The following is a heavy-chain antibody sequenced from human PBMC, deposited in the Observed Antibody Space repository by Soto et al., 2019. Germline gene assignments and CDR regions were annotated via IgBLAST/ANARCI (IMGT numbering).Heavy chain of an antibody. Sequence: PGGSLRLSCAASGFTFSSYWMHWVRQAPGKGLVWVSRINSDGSSTSYADSVKGRFTISRDNAKNTLYLQMNSLRAEDTAVYYCAREDGSGSYYRVWGQGTLVTVSS. CDR2: INSDGSST. V-gene: IGHV3-74*01. J-gene: IGHJ4*02. CDR3: AREDGSGSYYRV. D-gene: IGHD3-10*01. CDR1: GFTFSSYW.